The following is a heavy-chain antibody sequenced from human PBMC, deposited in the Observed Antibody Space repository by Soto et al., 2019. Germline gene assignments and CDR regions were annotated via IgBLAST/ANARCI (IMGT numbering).Heavy chain of an antibody. V-gene: IGHV3-74*01. CDR2: INSDGSST. Sequence: GGSLRLSCAASGFTFSSYWMHWVRQAPGKGLVWVSRINSDGSSTSYADSVKGRFTISRDNAKNTLYLQMNSLRAEDTAVYYSARDPGITIFGVVIPSGFDPWGQGTLVTVSS. CDR3: ARDPGITIFGVVIPSGFDP. J-gene: IGHJ5*02. CDR1: GFTFSSYW. D-gene: IGHD3-3*01.